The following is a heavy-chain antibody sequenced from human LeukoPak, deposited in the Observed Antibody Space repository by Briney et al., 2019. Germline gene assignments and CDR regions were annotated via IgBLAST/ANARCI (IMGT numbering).Heavy chain of an antibody. Sequence: ASVKVSCKASGYTFTGYYMHWVRQAPGQGLEWMGLINPNSGGTNYAQKFQGRVTMTRDTSISTAYMELSRLRSDDTAVYYCARGRRGAAAANWFDPWGQGTLVTVSS. CDR1: GYTFTGYY. CDR2: INPNSGGT. D-gene: IGHD6-13*01. CDR3: ARGRRGAAAANWFDP. V-gene: IGHV1-2*06. J-gene: IGHJ5*02.